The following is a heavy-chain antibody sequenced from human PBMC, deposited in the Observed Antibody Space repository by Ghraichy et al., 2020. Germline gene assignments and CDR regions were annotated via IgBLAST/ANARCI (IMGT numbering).Heavy chain of an antibody. V-gene: IGHV4-31*03. CDR1: GGSISSGGYY. Sequence: SETLSLTCTVSGGSISSGGYYWSWIRQHPGKGLEWIGYIYYSGSTYYNPSLKSRVTISVDTSKNQFSLKLSSVTAADTAVYYCAAVGITMVRGVIMVLGPPDYWGQGTLVTVSS. CDR3: AAVGITMVRGVIMVLGPPDY. D-gene: IGHD3-10*01. J-gene: IGHJ4*02. CDR2: IYYSGST.